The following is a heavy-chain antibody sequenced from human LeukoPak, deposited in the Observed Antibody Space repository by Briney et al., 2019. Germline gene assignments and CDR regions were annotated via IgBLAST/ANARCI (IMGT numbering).Heavy chain of an antibody. Sequence: GESLKISCKGSGYIFTNYWVGWVRQMPGKGLEWMGIIYPGDSDIRYSPPFQGQVTISADKSISAAYLQRSSLKASDTAMYYCARRDGNPSNFDIWGPGTKVIVSS. V-gene: IGHV5-51*01. J-gene: IGHJ3*02. CDR1: GYIFTNYW. CDR3: ARRDGNPSNFDI. D-gene: IGHD1-26*01. CDR2: IYPGDSDI.